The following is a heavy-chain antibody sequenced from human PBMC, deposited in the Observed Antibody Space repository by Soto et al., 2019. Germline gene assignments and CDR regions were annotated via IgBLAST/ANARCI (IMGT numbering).Heavy chain of an antibody. CDR1: GYSFTSYW. Sequence: GESLKIACKGSGYSFTSYWIGWVRQMPGKGLEWMGIIYPGDSDTGYSPSFQGQVTISADKSISTAYLQWSSLKASDTAMYYCARTAKNFWSGYWWNYYYYYGMDVWGQGTTVTVSS. D-gene: IGHD3-3*01. CDR3: ARTAKNFWSGYWWNYYYYYGMDV. CDR2: IYPGDSDT. J-gene: IGHJ6*02. V-gene: IGHV5-51*01.